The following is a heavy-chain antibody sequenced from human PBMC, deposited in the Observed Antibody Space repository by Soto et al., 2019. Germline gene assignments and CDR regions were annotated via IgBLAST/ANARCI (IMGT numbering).Heavy chain of an antibody. V-gene: IGHV3-30*18. Sequence: GGSLRLSCAASGFTFSGYGMHWVRQAPGKGLEWVAVISYDGSNKYYADSVKGRFTISRDNSKNTLYLQMNSLRAEDTAVYYCAKDPNDSSGLGHFDYWGQGTLVTVSS. J-gene: IGHJ4*02. CDR2: ISYDGSNK. D-gene: IGHD3-22*01. CDR1: GFTFSGYG. CDR3: AKDPNDSSGLGHFDY.